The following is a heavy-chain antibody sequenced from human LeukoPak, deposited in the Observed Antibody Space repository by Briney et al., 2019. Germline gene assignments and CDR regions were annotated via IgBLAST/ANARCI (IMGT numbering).Heavy chain of an antibody. CDR2: IIPIFGTA. CDR1: GGTFSSYA. J-gene: IGHJ5*02. V-gene: IGHV1-69*05. CDR3: ARDLYSSGYNWFDP. D-gene: IGHD3-22*01. Sequence: SVKVSCKASGGTFSSYAISWVRQAPGQGLEWMGRIIPIFGTANYAQKFQGRVTITTDESTSTAYMELTSLRYEDTAVYYCARDLYSSGYNWFDPWGQGTLVTVSS.